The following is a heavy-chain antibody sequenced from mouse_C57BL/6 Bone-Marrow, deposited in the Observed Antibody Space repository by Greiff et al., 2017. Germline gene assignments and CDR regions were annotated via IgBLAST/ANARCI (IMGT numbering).Heavy chain of an antibody. CDR1: GYTFTDYY. D-gene: IGHD2-3*01. Sequence: VQLQQSGPELVKPGASVKISCKASGYTFTDYYMNWVKQSHGKSLEWIGDINPNNGGTSYNQKFKGKATLTVDKSSSTAYIELRSLTSEDSAVYYCSLYDSYAMGYWGQGTSVTVSS. CDR3: SLYDSYAMGY. V-gene: IGHV1-26*01. J-gene: IGHJ4*01. CDR2: INPNNGGT.